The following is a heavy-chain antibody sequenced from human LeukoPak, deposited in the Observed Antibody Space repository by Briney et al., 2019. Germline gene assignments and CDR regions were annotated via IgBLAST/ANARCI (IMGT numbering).Heavy chain of an antibody. CDR2: INQDGSEK. CDR3: AREGGFGESTLYNWFDP. J-gene: IGHJ5*02. Sequence: PGGSLRLSCVASGFTFSRFWMSWVRQAPGKGLEWVANINQDGSEKYYVDSVKGRFTISRDNAKNSQYLQMNSLRAEDTAVYYCAREGGFGESTLYNWFDPWGQGTLVIVSS. D-gene: IGHD3-10*01. V-gene: IGHV3-7*03. CDR1: GFTFSRFW.